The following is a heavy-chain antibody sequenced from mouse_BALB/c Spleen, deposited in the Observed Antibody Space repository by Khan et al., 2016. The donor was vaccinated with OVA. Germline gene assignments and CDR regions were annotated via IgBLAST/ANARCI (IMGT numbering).Heavy chain of an antibody. J-gene: IGHJ2*01. Sequence: EVQLVESGPGLVKPSQSLSLTCTVTGYSITSGYGRYWIRQLPGNQQEWMGYISYSGSTNYNPSLKRRITITRDTSNNQFFLQLNSVTTEDNATDYCAITGRIKYWGQGTTLTVSS. V-gene: IGHV3-1*02. CDR3: AITGRIKY. D-gene: IGHD1-1*01. CDR2: ISYSGST. CDR1: GYSITSGYG.